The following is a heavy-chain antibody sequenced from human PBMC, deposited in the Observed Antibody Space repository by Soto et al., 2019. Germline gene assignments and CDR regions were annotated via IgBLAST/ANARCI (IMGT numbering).Heavy chain of an antibody. V-gene: IGHV4-31*02. D-gene: IGHD1-1*01. CDR2: IYHSGTT. CDR3: ARATAPCWFDP. J-gene: IGHJ5*02. Sequence: QVRLQESGPGLLSLYQTLSPPSFFPVASSAPVGSNWSWSGRHQGKGLELIGYIYHSGTTYYNPSLESRLSISADSSKNLLSLNLTSVTAADTAIYYCARATAPCWFDPWGQGTLVTVSS. CDR1: VASSAPVGSN.